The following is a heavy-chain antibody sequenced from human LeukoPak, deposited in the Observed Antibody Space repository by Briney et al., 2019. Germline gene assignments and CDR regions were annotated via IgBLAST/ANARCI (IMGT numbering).Heavy chain of an antibody. D-gene: IGHD3-10*01. Sequence: PSETLSLTSTDSGGSPRGYKASWVRDTPQKGLGWIGYIYYIGNANNNPSLQSRVTTSADTSKNKSCLIFSSVTAADTTVYYFARGPYYYKRDTAYYYDYWGQGTLVTVSS. CDR1: GGSPRGYK. J-gene: IGHJ4*02. CDR3: ARGPYYYKRDTAYYYDY. CDR2: IYYIGNA. V-gene: IGHV4-59*01.